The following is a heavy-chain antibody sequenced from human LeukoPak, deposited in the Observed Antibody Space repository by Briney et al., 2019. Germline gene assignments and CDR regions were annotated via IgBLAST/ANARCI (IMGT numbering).Heavy chain of an antibody. J-gene: IGHJ4*02. Sequence: ASVKVSCKASGYTFTGYYMHWVRQAPGQGLEWMGWINPNSGGTNYAQKFQGRVTMTRDTSISTAYMELSRLRSDDTAVYYCARVPQTNSSLSIDYWGQGTLVTVSS. V-gene: IGHV1-2*02. CDR2: INPNSGGT. D-gene: IGHD6-6*01. CDR3: ARVPQTNSSLSIDY. CDR1: GYTFTGYY.